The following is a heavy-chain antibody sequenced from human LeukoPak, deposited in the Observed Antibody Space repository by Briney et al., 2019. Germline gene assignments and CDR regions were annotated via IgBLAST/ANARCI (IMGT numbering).Heavy chain of an antibody. Sequence: QTLSLTCAISGDSVSSNSAAWNWIRQSPSIGLEWLGRTYYRSKWYNDYAVSVKSRITINPDTSKNQFSLQLNSVTPEDTAVYYCARAVVVAWKWFDPWGQGTLVTVSS. V-gene: IGHV6-1*01. J-gene: IGHJ5*02. D-gene: IGHD2-2*01. CDR2: TYYRSKWYN. CDR1: GDSVSSNSAA. CDR3: ARAVVVAWKWFDP.